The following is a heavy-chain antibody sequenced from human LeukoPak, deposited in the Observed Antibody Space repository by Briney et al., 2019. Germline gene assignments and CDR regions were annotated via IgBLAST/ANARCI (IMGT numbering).Heavy chain of an antibody. CDR3: ARNSAMAAFNI. CDR1: GYTFTSYA. Sequence: ASVKVSCKASGYTFTSYAMNWVRQAPGQGLEWMGWINTNTGNPTYAQGFTGRFVFSLDTSVSTTYLQITSLKAEDTAVYYCARNSAMAAFNIWGQGTLVTVSS. D-gene: IGHD2-21*01. V-gene: IGHV7-4-1*02. J-gene: IGHJ3*02. CDR2: INTNTGNP.